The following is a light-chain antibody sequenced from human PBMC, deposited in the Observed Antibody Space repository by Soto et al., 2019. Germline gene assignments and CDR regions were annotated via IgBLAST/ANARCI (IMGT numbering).Light chain of an antibody. CDR1: QSVSVY. J-gene: IGKJ5*01. CDR3: QQRSNWPPIT. Sequence: EIVLTQSPATLSLSPGERATLSCRASQSVSVYLAWYQQRPGQSPRLLIYDASNRASGAPPRFSGSGSGTDFTLSISSIEPEDFAVYYCQQRSNWPPITFGQGTRLEIK. V-gene: IGKV3-11*01. CDR2: DAS.